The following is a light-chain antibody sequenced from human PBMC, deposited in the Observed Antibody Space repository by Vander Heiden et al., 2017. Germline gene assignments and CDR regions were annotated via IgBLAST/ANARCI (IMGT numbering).Light chain of an antibody. CDR3: QQDYSYPRT. CDR1: QGIRSD. Sequence: AIQMTQTPSARSASVRDRVTSTCRASQGIRSDLDWYQQKPGKAPKLLIYAASSLQSGVPSRFSGSGSGTDFTLTISSLQPEDFATYYCQQDYSYPRTFGQGTKVEIK. V-gene: IGKV1-6*01. CDR2: AAS. J-gene: IGKJ1*01.